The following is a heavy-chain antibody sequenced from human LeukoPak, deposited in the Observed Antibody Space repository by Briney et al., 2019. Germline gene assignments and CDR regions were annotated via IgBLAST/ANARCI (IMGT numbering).Heavy chain of an antibody. D-gene: IGHD6-19*01. J-gene: IGHJ6*02. CDR2: INPSGGTT. CDR3: AGAVAGPLNFYYYGMDV. CDR1: GYTFTSYG. V-gene: IGHV1-46*01. Sequence: ASVKVSCKASGYTFTSYGISWVRQAPGQGLEWMGIINPSGGTTNYAQKFQGRVTMTRDTSTSTVYMELSSLRSEDTAVFYCAGAVAGPLNFYYYGMDVWGQGTTVTVSS.